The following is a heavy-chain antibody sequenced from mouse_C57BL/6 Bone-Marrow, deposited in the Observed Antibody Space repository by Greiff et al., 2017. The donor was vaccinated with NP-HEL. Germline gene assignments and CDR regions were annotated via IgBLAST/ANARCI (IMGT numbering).Heavy chain of an antibody. D-gene: IGHD1-1*01. Sequence: VQLQQPGAELVKPGASVKLSCKASGYTFTSYWMHWVKQRPGQGLEWIGMIHPNSGSTNYNEKFKSKATLTVDKSSSTAYMQLSSLTSEDSAVYYCARTLYYYGSSYVDYWGQGTTLTVSS. CDR1: GYTFTSYW. CDR2: IHPNSGST. J-gene: IGHJ2*01. V-gene: IGHV1-64*01. CDR3: ARTLYYYGSSYVDY.